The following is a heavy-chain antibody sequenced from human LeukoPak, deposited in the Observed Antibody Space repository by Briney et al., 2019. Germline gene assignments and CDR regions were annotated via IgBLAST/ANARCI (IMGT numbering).Heavy chain of an antibody. D-gene: IGHD3-9*01. CDR1: GFTFSLYE. CDR3: AKVLRLQYYFDY. CDR2: VRYDGTNE. J-gene: IGHJ4*02. V-gene: IGHV3-30*02. Sequence: GGSLRLSCVASGFTFSLYEMHWVRQAPGKGLEWLAYVRYDGTNEYYANSVKGRFTISRDNSKNTLYLQMNSLRAEDTAVYYCAKVLRLQYYFDYWGQGTLVTVSS.